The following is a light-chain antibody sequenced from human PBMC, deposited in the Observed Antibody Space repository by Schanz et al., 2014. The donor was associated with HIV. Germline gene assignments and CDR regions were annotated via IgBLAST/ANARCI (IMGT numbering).Light chain of an antibody. J-gene: IGLJ2*01. CDR1: SSDIGGYNY. Sequence: QSVLTQPASVSGSPGQSITISCTGTSSDIGGYNYVSWYQQHPGKAPKLILYDVDNRPAGVSNRFSGSKSGNTASLTISGLRAEDEASYYCGSYTSSSTLVVFGGGTKLTVL. CDR3: GSYTSSSTLVV. CDR2: DVD. V-gene: IGLV2-14*03.